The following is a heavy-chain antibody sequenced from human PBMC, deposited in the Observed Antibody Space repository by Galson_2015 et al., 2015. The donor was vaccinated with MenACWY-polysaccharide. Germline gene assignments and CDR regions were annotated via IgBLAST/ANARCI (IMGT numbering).Heavy chain of an antibody. CDR2: ISSSGSTI. Sequence: SLRLSCAASGFTFSDYYMSWIRQAPGKGLEWVSYISSSGSTIYYADSVKGRFTISRDNAKNSLYRQMNSLRAEDTAVYYCARDFGDYYDSSGYYGVPSAAYDIWGQGTMVTVSS. V-gene: IGHV3-11*01. J-gene: IGHJ3*02. CDR3: ARDFGDYYDSSGYYGVPSAAYDI. D-gene: IGHD3-22*01. CDR1: GFTFSDYY.